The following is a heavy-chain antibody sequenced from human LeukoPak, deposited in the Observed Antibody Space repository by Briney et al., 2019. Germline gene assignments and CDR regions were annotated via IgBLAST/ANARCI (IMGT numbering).Heavy chain of an antibody. CDR2: ITSTSSYI. D-gene: IGHD2-2*03. CDR3: ARDVGGYCSSTSCYLGWFDP. Sequence: PGGSLRLSCAASASGITFSSYAMNWVRQAPGKGLEWVSSITSTSSYIYYADSVKGRFTISRDNAKNSLYLQMNSLRAEDTAVYYCARDVGGYCSSTSCYLGWFDPWGQGTLVTVSS. J-gene: IGHJ5*02. V-gene: IGHV3-21*01. CDR1: GITFSSYA.